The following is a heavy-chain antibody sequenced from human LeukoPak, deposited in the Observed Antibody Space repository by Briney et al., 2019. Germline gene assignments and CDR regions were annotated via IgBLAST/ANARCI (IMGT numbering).Heavy chain of an antibody. J-gene: IGHJ3*02. D-gene: IGHD5-18*01. CDR1: GFTFSNAW. V-gene: IGHV3-7*01. Sequence: GGSLRLSCAASGFTFSNAWMSWVRQAPGKGLEWVANIKQDGSEKYYVDSVKGRFTISRDNAKNSLYLQMNSLRAEDTAVYYCARDLTASDAFDIWGQGTMVTVSS. CDR3: ARDLTASDAFDI. CDR2: IKQDGSEK.